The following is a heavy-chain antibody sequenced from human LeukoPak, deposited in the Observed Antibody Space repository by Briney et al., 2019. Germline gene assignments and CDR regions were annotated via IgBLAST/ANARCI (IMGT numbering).Heavy chain of an antibody. CDR3: AYSRGGSSGSKIRMDV. Sequence: SSEPLSLTRAVYCGSFRGYYWSWLRQPPGKGRDWIGEINHSGSTNYNPSHNSRVTISVVTTTDQFSLNLISVTAADTAVYYCAYSRGGSSGSKIRMDVWGQGTTVTVSS. V-gene: IGHV4-34*01. J-gene: IGHJ6*02. D-gene: IGHD3-10*01. CDR2: INHSGST. CDR1: CGSFRGYY.